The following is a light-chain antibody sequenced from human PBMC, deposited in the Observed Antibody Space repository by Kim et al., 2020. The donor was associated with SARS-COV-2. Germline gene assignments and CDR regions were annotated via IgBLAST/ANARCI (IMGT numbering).Light chain of an antibody. CDR2: EDN. Sequence: GKTVTISCPRSSGSIASNYVQWYQQRPGSAPTTVIYEDNQRPSGVPDRFSGSIDSSSNSASLTISGLKTEDEADYYCQSYDSSIVVFGGGTQLTVL. J-gene: IGLJ2*01. V-gene: IGLV6-57*03. CDR3: QSYDSSIVV. CDR1: SGSIASNY.